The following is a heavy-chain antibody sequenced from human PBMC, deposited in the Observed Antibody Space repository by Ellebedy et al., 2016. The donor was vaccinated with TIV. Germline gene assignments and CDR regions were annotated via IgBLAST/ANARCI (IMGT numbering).Heavy chain of an antibody. D-gene: IGHD4-17*01. CDR2: IEEDGSEG. CDR1: GFIFSSYG. Sequence: GESLKISCAASGFIFSSYGMTWVRHAPGKGLEWVANIEEDGSEGYYVDSVKGRFTIARDNVKNSLYLQMASLRVEDTDVYYCFVTTRSQSFDYWGQGTLVTVSS. CDR3: FVTTRSQSFDY. J-gene: IGHJ4*02. V-gene: IGHV3-7*03.